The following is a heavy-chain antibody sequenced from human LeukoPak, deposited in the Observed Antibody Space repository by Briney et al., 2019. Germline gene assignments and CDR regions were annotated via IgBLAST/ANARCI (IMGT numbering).Heavy chain of an antibody. D-gene: IGHD3-3*01. V-gene: IGHV3-53*01. CDR2: IYSGGST. J-gene: IGHJ6*03. Sequence: PGGSLRLSCAASGFTVSSNYMSWVRQAPGKGLGWVSVIYSGGSTYYADSVKGRFTISRDNSKNTLYLQMNSLRAEDTAVYYCARVREDITIFGVAYYYYYYMDVWGKGTTVTVSS. CDR3: ARVREDITIFGVAYYYYYYMDV. CDR1: GFTVSSNY.